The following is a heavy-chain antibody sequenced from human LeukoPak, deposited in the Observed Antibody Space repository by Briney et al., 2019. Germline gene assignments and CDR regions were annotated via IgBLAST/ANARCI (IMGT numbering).Heavy chain of an antibody. CDR3: AAGIAVATDY. J-gene: IGHJ4*02. V-gene: IGHV3-23*01. CDR2: ITGGGST. CDR1: GFTFSTFA. Sequence: HSGGSLRLSCAASGFTFSTFAMSWVRQAPGKGLEWVSSITGGGSTYEADSVRGRFTISRDNSKNTLYLQMNSLRAEDTAVYYCAAGIAVATDYWGQGTLVTVSS. D-gene: IGHD6-19*01.